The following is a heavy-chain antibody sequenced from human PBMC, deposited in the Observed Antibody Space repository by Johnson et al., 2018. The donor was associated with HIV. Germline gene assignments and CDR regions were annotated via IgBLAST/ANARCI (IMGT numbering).Heavy chain of an antibody. Sequence: VQLVESGGGVVRPGGSLRLSCAAFGFTFDDYGMSWVRQVPGKGLEWVGFIRSKLYGGTTEYAASVKCRFTISRDDSKSIAYLQLNSLKTKDTACYYCTRIPAVMFGFVFDIWGQGTMVTVSS. D-gene: IGHD2-2*01. J-gene: IGHJ3*02. CDR3: TRIPAVMFGFVFDI. CDR2: IRSKLYGGTT. CDR1: GFTFDDYG. V-gene: IGHV3-49*04.